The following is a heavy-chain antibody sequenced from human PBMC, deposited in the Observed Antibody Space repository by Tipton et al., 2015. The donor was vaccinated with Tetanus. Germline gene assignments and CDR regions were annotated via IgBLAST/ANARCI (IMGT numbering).Heavy chain of an antibody. CDR2: ISGSGGST. D-gene: IGHD6-13*01. V-gene: IGHV3-23*01. J-gene: IGHJ4*02. CDR1: GFTFSSYA. CDR3: AKKLADSTTWYFFDY. Sequence: SLRLSCAASGFTFSSYAMSWVRQAPGKGLEWVSGISGSGGSTYYADSVKGRFSISRDNSKNTLYLQMNSLRAEDTAVYYCAKKLADSTTWYFFDYWGQGTLVTVSS.